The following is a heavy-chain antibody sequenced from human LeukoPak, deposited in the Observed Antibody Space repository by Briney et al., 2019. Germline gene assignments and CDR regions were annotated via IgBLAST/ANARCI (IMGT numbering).Heavy chain of an antibody. CDR1: GYSISSGYY. V-gene: IGHV4-38-2*02. Sequence: SETLSLTCTVSGYSISSGYYWGWIRQPPGKGLEWIGRIYTSGSTNYNPSLKSRVTISVDTSKNQFSLKLSSVTAADTAVYYCARGSSSSWFDPWGQGTLVTVSS. CDR2: IYTSGST. CDR3: ARGSSSSWFDP. J-gene: IGHJ5*02. D-gene: IGHD6-6*01.